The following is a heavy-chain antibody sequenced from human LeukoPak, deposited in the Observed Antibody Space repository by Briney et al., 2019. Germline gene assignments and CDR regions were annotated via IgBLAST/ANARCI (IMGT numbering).Heavy chain of an antibody. V-gene: IGHV4-30-4*01. CDR3: ARGLYDYSEVGYFDY. CDR1: GGSISSGDYY. J-gene: IGHJ4*02. Sequence: SETLSLTCTVSGGSISSGDYYWGWIRQPPGTGLEWIGYIYYSGSTYYNPSLKSRVTISVDTSKNQFSLKLSSVTAADTAVYYCARGLYDYSEVGYFDYWGQGTLVTVSS. D-gene: IGHD4-11*01. CDR2: IYYSGST.